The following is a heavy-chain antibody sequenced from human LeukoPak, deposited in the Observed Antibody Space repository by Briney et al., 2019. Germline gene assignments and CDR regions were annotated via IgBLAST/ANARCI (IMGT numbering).Heavy chain of an antibody. CDR3: ARERTSLLWFGELFLLDP. J-gene: IGHJ5*02. D-gene: IGHD3-10*01. V-gene: IGHV3-20*04. CDR2: INWNGGST. Sequence: RPGGSLRLSCAASGFTFDDYGMSWVRQAPGKGLEWVSGINWNGGSTGYADSVKGRFTISRDNAKNSLYLQMNSLRAKDTALYYCARERTSLLWFGELFLLDPWGQGTLVTVSS. CDR1: GFTFDDYG.